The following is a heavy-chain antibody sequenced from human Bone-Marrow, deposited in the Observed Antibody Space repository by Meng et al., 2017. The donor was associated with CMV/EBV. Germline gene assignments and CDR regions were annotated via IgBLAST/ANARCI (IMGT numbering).Heavy chain of an antibody. Sequence: SETLSLTCTVSGGSISSSSYYWGWIRQPPGKRLEWIGSIYYSGSTYYNPSLKSRVTISVDTSKNQFSLKLSSVTAADTAVYYCARDLTVTTSYYYGMDVWGQGTTVTVSS. V-gene: IGHV4-39*07. CDR2: IYYSGST. CDR3: ARDLTVTTSYYYGMDV. D-gene: IGHD4-17*01. CDR1: GGSISSSSYY. J-gene: IGHJ6*02.